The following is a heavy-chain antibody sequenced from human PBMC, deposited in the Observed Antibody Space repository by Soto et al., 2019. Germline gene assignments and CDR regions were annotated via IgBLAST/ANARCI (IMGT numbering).Heavy chain of an antibody. CDR1: GFSLSNSGVG. D-gene: IGHD4-17*01. J-gene: IGHJ4*02. CDR2: IYGDNDK. Sequence: QITLKESGPSPVKPTQTLTVTCTFSGFSLSNSGVGVAWIRQPPGKALEWLALIYGDNDKRYSPSLKTRLTITKDTSNTQVLRTRTNMDPVDTATYCCAPCTLHDYGDYDPGTAHVFDSWGQGTLVTVSS. V-gene: IGHV2-5*02. CDR3: APCTLHDYGDYDPGTAHVFDS.